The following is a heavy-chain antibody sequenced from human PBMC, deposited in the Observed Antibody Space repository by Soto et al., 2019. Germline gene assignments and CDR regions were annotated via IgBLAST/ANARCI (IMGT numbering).Heavy chain of an antibody. CDR2: TSSSTSHT. V-gene: IGHV3-11*05. J-gene: IGHJ4*02. D-gene: IGHD6-13*01. CDR3: ARGKGAAADYYDF. CDR1: GFAFSDYY. Sequence: GGSLRLSCAVSGFAFSDYYMTWIRQAPGKGLEWVSYTSSSTSHTNYADSVKGRFTISRDNAKNSLFLQMNSLRAEDTAVCYCARGKGAAADYYDFWGQGT.